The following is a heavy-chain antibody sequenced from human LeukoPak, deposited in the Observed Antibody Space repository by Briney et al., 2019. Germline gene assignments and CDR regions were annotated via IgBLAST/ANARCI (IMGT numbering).Heavy chain of an antibody. Sequence: SETLSLTCTVSGGSISSYYWSWIRQPAGKGLEWIGHIYASGSTNYNPSLKSRVTISVDTSKNQFSLKLSSVTAADTAVYYCARRDGYISAIDYWGQGTLVTVSS. V-gene: IGHV4-4*07. D-gene: IGHD5-24*01. CDR3: ARRDGYISAIDY. CDR2: IYASGST. J-gene: IGHJ4*02. CDR1: GGSISSYY.